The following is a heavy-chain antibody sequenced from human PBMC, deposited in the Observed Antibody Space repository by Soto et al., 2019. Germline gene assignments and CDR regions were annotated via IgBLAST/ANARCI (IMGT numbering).Heavy chain of an antibody. J-gene: IGHJ4*02. CDR1: GGTFSSYA. CDR3: ARVLRYCDILTGPSRGYFDY. Sequence: SVKVSCKASGGTFSSYAISWVRQAPGQGLEWMGGIIPIFGAANYAQKFQGRVTITADESTSTAYMELSSLRSEDTAVYYCARVLRYCDILTGPSRGYFDYWGQG. D-gene: IGHD3-9*01. V-gene: IGHV1-69*13. CDR2: IIPIFGAA.